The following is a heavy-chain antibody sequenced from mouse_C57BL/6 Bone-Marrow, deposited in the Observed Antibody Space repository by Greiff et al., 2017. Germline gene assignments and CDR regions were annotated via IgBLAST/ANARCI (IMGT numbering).Heavy chain of an antibody. V-gene: IGHV5-17*01. CDR1: GFTFSDYG. Sequence: EVHLVESGGGLVKPGGSLKLSCAASGFTFSDYGMHWVRQAPEKGLEWVAYISSGSSTIYYADTVKGRFTISRDNAKNTLFLQMTSLRSEDTAMYYCARCTMITDFDVWGTGTTVTVSS. CDR3: ARCTMITDFDV. CDR2: ISSGSSTI. D-gene: IGHD2-4*01. J-gene: IGHJ1*03.